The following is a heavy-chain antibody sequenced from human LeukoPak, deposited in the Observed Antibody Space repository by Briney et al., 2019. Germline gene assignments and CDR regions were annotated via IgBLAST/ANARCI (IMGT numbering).Heavy chain of an antibody. V-gene: IGHV4-61*02. Sequence: SETLSLTCTVSGGSISSGSYYWSWIRQPAGKGLEWIGRIYTSGSTNYNPSLKSRVTISVDTSKNQFSLKLSSVTAADTAVYYCARHEPDYGSLDYWGQGTLVTVSS. CDR1: GGSISSGSYY. CDR2: IYTSGST. J-gene: IGHJ4*02. D-gene: IGHD4-17*01. CDR3: ARHEPDYGSLDY.